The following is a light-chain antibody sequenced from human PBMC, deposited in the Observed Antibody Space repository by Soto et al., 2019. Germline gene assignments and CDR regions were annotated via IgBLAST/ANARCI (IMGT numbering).Light chain of an antibody. CDR3: QQYESWPFT. Sequence: EIVMTQSPATLPVSPGERITLSCRASQPIGINLAWYQQKPGQAPRFLVFGESNRATGVPDRFSVSGSGTEFTLTLSSLQSDDLGTYFCQQYESWPFTFGPGTKV. V-gene: IGKV3-15*01. CDR1: QPIGIN. J-gene: IGKJ2*01. CDR2: GES.